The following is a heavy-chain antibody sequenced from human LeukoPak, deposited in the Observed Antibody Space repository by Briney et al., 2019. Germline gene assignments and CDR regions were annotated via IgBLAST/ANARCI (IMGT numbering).Heavy chain of an antibody. D-gene: IGHD6-19*01. J-gene: IGHJ4*02. CDR3: ARVFSSSGAMGTDY. CDR2: ISGSGDST. V-gene: IGHV3-23*01. CDR1: GFTFSSYA. Sequence: GGSLRLSCAASGFTFSSYAMSWVRQAPGKGLEWVSAISGSGDSTYYGDSVKGRFTISRDNSKNTLYLQMNSLRAEDTAVYYCARVFSSSGAMGTDYWGQGTLVTVSS.